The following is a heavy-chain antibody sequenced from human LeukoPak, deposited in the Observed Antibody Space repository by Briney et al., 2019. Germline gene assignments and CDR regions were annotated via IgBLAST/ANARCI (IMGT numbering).Heavy chain of an antibody. CDR3: ARHASRDGYNNFDY. J-gene: IGHJ4*02. CDR2: IYTSGST. Sequence: SETLSLTCTVSGGSISSYYWSWIRQPPGKGLEWIGYIYTSGSTNYNPSLKSRVTISADTSKNQFSLKLSSVTAPDTAVYYCARHASRDGYNNFDYWGQGTLVTVSS. D-gene: IGHD5-24*01. CDR1: GGSISSYY. V-gene: IGHV4-4*09.